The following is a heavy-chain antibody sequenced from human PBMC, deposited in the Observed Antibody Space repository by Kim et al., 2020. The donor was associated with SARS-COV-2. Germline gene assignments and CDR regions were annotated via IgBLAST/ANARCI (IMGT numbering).Heavy chain of an antibody. D-gene: IGHD6-19*01. J-gene: IGHJ4*02. CDR3: ARGRVAVAGKTHPFDY. CDR2: ISAYNGNT. CDR1: GYTFTSYG. Sequence: ASVKVSCKASGYTFTSYGISWVRQAPGQGLEWMGWISAYNGNTNYAQKLQGRVTMTTDTSTSTAYMELRSLRSDDTAVYYCARGRVAVAGKTHPFDYWGQGALVTVSS. V-gene: IGHV1-18*01.